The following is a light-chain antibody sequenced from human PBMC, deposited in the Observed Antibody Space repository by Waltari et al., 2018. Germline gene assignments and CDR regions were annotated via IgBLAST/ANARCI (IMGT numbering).Light chain of an antibody. CDR2: DVS. CDR3: SSQSSNDVVL. V-gene: IGLV2-14*01. Sequence: QSALTQPASVSGSPGQSVTIFCAGTSNDVGGYNSVSWYQEHPGKAPRVIISDVSDRPSGVSDRFSDSRSGNTGSLTISGLQAEDEADYYCSSQSSNDVVLFGGGTKLTVL. CDR1: SNDVGGYNS. J-gene: IGLJ2*01.